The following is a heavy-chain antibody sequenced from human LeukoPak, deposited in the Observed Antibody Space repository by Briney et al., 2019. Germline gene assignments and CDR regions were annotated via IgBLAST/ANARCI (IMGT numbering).Heavy chain of an antibody. V-gene: IGHV5-51*01. CDR2: IYPGDSDT. D-gene: IGHD2-2*01. CDR3: ARGDYCSSTSCSFDP. Sequence: GESLKISCQGSGYSFTNYWIAWVRQLPGKGLEWMGIIYPGDSDTRYSPSFQGQVTISADKSISTAYLQWSSLKASDTAMYYCARGDYCSSTSCSFDPWGQGTLVTVSS. CDR1: GYSFTNYW. J-gene: IGHJ5*02.